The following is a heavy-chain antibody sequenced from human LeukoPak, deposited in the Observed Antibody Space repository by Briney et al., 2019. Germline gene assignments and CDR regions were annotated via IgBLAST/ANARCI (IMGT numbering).Heavy chain of an antibody. CDR2: INPNSGGT. J-gene: IGHJ4*02. V-gene: IGHV1-2*02. D-gene: IGHD4-23*01. CDR1: GYTFTGYY. Sequence: ASVKVSCKASGYTFTGYYMHWVRQAPGQGLEWMGWINPNSGGTNYAQKFQGRVTMTRDTSISTAYMELSRLRSDDTAVYYCARDGDYGGPPPDYWGQGTLVTVSS. CDR3: ARDGDYGGPPPDY.